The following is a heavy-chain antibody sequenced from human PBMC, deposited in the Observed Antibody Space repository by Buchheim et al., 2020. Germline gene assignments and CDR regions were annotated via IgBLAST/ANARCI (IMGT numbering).Heavy chain of an antibody. D-gene: IGHD5-18*01. V-gene: IGHV4-34*01. CDR3: ARVVTWIQLWSDYYYYYGMDV. CDR1: GGSFSGYY. Sequence: QVQLQQWGAGLLKPSETLSLTCAVYGGSFSGYYWSWIRQPPGKGLEWIGEINHSGSTNYNPSLKSRVTISVDTSKKQFSLKLSSVTAADTAVYYCARVVTWIQLWSDYYYYYGMDVWGQGTT. J-gene: IGHJ6*02. CDR2: INHSGST.